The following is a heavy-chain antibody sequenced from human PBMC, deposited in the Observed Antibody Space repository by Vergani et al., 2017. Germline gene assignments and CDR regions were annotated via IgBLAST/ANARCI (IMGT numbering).Heavy chain of an antibody. J-gene: IGHJ4*02. CDR3: AKHFRGWGSDY. V-gene: IGHV3-30*02. D-gene: IGHD3-16*01. CDR2: IQFDGSNQ. Sequence: QVQLVESGGGVVQRGGSLRLSCATSGFTLSNYAMQWIRQGPGKGLEFVAFIQFDGSNQYYADSVKGRFTLSRDFSKNTLYLQMNSLRTDDTATYYCAKHFRGWGSDYWGQGTQVIVSS. CDR1: GFTLSNYA.